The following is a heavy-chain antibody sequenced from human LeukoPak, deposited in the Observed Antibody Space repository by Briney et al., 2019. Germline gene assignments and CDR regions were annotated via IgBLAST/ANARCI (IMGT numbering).Heavy chain of an antibody. D-gene: IGHD3-10*01. CDR1: GYSISSGYY. V-gene: IGHV4-38-2*02. CDR3: ARQYYYGSGSPFDY. CDR2: IYHSGST. Sequence: SETLSLTCTVSGYSISSGYYWGWIRQPPGKGLEWIGGIYHSGSTYYNPSLKSRVTISVDTSKNQFSLKLSSVTAADTAVYYCARQYYYGSGSPFDYWGQGTLVTVSS. J-gene: IGHJ4*02.